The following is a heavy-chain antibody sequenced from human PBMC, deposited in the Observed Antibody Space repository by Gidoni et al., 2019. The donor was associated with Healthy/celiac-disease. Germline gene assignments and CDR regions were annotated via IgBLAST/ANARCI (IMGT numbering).Heavy chain of an antibody. V-gene: IGHV3-21*01. J-gene: IGHJ6*02. CDR3: ARGGVGATYYYYYGMDV. Sequence: EVRLVESGGGLVTPGGSLRLSCAASGFTFISYRMDWVRQAPGKGLECVSAIRSSSSYRYYADSVKRRFTISRDNAKNSLYLQMNSLRAEDTAVYYCARGGVGATYYYYYGMDVWGQGTTVTVSS. CDR2: IRSSSSYR. D-gene: IGHD1-26*01. CDR1: GFTFISYR.